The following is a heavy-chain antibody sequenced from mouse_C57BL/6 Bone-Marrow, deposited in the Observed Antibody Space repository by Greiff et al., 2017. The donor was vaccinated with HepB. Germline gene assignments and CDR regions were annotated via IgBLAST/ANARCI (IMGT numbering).Heavy chain of an antibody. D-gene: IGHD1-1*01. CDR3: SRGGGVVAHYDY. CDR1: GYTFTSYW. J-gene: IGHJ2*01. CDR2: IDPSDSYT. Sequence: QVHVKQPGAELVMPGASVKLSCKASGYTFTSYWMHWVKQRPGQGLEWIGEIDPSDSYTNYNQKFKGKSTLTVDKSASTAYMQLSSLTSEDSAVSSCSRGGGVVAHYDYWYRGNTLTVSS. V-gene: IGHV1-69*01.